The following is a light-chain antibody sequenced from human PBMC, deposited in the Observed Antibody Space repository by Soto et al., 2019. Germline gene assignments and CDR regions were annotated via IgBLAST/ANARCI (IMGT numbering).Light chain of an antibody. CDR3: QQSDSTPYT. J-gene: IGKJ2*01. CDR1: QSISSW. Sequence: DIQMTQSPSSVSASVGDRVTIACRASQSISSWLAWYQQKPGKAPRLLIYDASSLPSGVPSRFSGSGSGTDFTLTIASLQPEDFSTYYCQQSDSTPYTFGQGTKVDIK. V-gene: IGKV1-39*01. CDR2: DAS.